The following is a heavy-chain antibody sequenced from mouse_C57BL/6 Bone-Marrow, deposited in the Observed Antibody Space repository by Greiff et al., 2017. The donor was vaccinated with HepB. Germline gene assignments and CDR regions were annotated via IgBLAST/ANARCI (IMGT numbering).Heavy chain of an antibody. Sequence: EVQLQQSVAELVRPGASVKLSCTASGFNIKNTYMHWVKQRPEQGLEWIGRIDPANGNTKYAPKFQGKATITADTSSNTAYLQLSRLTSEDTAIYYCARSPKLLYYDYDPYYFDYWGQGTTLTVSS. CDR2: IDPANGNT. D-gene: IGHD2-4*01. J-gene: IGHJ2*01. CDR3: ARSPKLLYYDYDPYYFDY. V-gene: IGHV14-3*01. CDR1: GFNIKNTY.